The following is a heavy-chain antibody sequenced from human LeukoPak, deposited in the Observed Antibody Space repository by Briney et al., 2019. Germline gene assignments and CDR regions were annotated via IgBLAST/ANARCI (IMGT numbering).Heavy chain of an antibody. CDR2: IYSGGRT. CDR3: ARASPSSSWHQFDY. CDR1: GFTFSTYW. V-gene: IGHV3-66*01. D-gene: IGHD6-13*01. Sequence: GGSLRLSCAASGFTFSTYWMTWVRQAPGKGLEWVSVIYSGGRTYYADSVKGRFTISRDNSKNTLYFQMNSLRAEDTAVYYCARASPSSSWHQFDYWGQGTLVTVSS. J-gene: IGHJ4*02.